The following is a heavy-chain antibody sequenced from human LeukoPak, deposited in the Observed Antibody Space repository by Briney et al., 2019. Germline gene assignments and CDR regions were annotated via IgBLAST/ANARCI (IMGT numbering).Heavy chain of an antibody. J-gene: IGHJ4*02. V-gene: IGHV3-30*04. CDR2: ISYDGSNK. CDR1: GFTFSSYA. Sequence: GRSLRLSCAASGFTFSSYAMHWVRQAPGKGLEWVAVISYDGSNKYYADSVKGRFTISRDNSKNTLYLQMNSLRAEDTAVYYCARALRSSSWYGFDYWGQGTLVTVS. CDR3: ARALRSSSWYGFDY. D-gene: IGHD6-13*01.